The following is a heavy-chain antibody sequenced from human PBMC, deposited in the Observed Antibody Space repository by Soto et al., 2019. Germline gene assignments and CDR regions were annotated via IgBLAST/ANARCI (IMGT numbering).Heavy chain of an antibody. CDR1: GGTFSSYA. CDR3: ARHLWNIVVSISQDAFDI. J-gene: IGHJ3*02. CDR2: IIPIFGTA. V-gene: IGHV1-69*13. D-gene: IGHD2-15*01. Sequence: GASVKVSCKASGGTFSSYAISWVRQAPGQGLEWMGGIIPIFGTANYAQKFQGRVTITADESTSTAYMELSSLRSEDTAVYYCARHLWNIVVSISQDAFDIWGQGTMVTVSS.